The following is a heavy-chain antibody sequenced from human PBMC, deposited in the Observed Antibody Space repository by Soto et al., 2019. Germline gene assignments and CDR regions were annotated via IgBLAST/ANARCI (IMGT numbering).Heavy chain of an antibody. D-gene: IGHD5-12*01. Sequence: QLQLQESGSGLVKPSQTLSLTCAVSGGSISSGGYSWSWIRQPPGKGLEWIGYIYHSGSTYYNPSLTSRVAISVDRSKNQFSLQLSSVTAADTAVYYCAAGGGLPRYYWGQGTLVTVSS. CDR1: GGSISSGGYS. V-gene: IGHV4-30-2*01. J-gene: IGHJ4*02. CDR2: IYHSGST. CDR3: AAGGGLPRYY.